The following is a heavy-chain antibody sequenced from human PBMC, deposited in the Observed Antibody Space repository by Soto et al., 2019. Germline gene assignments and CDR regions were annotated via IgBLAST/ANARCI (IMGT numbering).Heavy chain of an antibody. CDR2: ISWNSGSI. CDR1: GFTFDDYA. J-gene: IGHJ4*02. CDR3: ANDEGVAGTMVDY. Sequence: SGGSLRLSCAASGFTFDDYAMHWVRQAPGKGLEWVSGISWNSGSIGYADSVKGRFTISRDNAKNSLYLQMNSLRAEDTALYYCANDEGVAGTMVDYWGQGTLVTVSS. D-gene: IGHD6-19*01. V-gene: IGHV3-9*01.